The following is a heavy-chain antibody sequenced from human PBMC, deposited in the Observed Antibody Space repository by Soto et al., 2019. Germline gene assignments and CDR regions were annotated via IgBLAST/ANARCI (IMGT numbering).Heavy chain of an antibody. CDR2: IFYSGST. CDR3: AREYESSPDD. CDR1: GGAISSSSYF. V-gene: IGHV4-39*02. J-gene: IGHJ4*02. Sequence: PPKTLYLTFTVSGGAISSSSYFWGWIRQPTGKGRQWIASIFYSGSTAYEQSVRSRATISVDTSKNQFSLKLTSVTAADTAVYYCAREYESSPDDWGKGTLVTVAS. D-gene: IGHD6-13*01.